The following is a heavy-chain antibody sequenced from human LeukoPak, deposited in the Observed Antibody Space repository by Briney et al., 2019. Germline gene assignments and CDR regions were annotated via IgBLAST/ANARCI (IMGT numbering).Heavy chain of an antibody. CDR1: GFTVSSNY. J-gene: IGHJ1*01. Sequence: QAGGSLRLSCAASGFTVSSNYMSWVRQAPGKGLEWVANIKQDGSEKYYVDSVKGRFTISRDNAKNSLYLQMNSLRAEDTAVYYCAKSGQQLAKRAEYFQHWGQGTLVTVSS. CDR3: AKSGQQLAKRAEYFQH. V-gene: IGHV3-7*03. D-gene: IGHD6-13*01. CDR2: IKQDGSEK.